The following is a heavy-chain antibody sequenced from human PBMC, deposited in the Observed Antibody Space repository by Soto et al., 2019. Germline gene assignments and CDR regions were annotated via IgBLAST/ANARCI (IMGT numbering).Heavy chain of an antibody. CDR3: ARDLGAGVRYYYYMDV. CDR2: IIPILGIA. D-gene: IGHD1-26*01. J-gene: IGHJ6*03. Sequence: SVKVSCKASGGTFSSYTISWVRQAPGQGLEWMGRIIPILGIANYAQKIQGRVTITADKSTSTAYMELSSLRSEDTAVYYRARDLGAGVRYYYYMDVWGKGTTVTVSS. V-gene: IGHV1-69*04. CDR1: GGTFSSYT.